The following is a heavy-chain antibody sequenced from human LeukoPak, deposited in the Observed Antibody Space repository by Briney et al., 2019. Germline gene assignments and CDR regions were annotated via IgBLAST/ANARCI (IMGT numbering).Heavy chain of an antibody. D-gene: IGHD2-2*02. J-gene: IGHJ6*02. V-gene: IGHV4-34*01. Sequence: SETLSLTCAVYGGSFSGYYWSWIRQPPGKGLEWTGEINHSGSTNYNPSLKSRVTISVDTSKNQFSLKLSSVTAADTAVYYCARGPLIVVVPAAIPRKGMDVWGQGTTVTVSS. CDR1: GGSFSGYY. CDR3: ARGPLIVVVPAAIPRKGMDV. CDR2: INHSGST.